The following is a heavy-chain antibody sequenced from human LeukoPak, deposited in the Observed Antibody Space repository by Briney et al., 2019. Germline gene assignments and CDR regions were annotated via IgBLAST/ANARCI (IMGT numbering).Heavy chain of an antibody. J-gene: IGHJ5*02. CDR3: TRGPSYYYDSSGYLNWFDP. Sequence: GGSLRLSCAASGFTFGSYSMNWVRQAPGKGLEWVSSISSSSSYIYYADSVKGRFTISRDNAKNSLYLQMNSLRAEDTAVYYCTRGPSYYYDSSGYLNWFDPWGQGTLVTVSS. CDR1: GFTFGSYS. V-gene: IGHV3-21*01. CDR2: ISSSSSYI. D-gene: IGHD3-22*01.